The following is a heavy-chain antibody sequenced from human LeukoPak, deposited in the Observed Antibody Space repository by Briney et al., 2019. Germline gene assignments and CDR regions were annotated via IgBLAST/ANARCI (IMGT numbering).Heavy chain of an antibody. J-gene: IGHJ6*03. Sequence: PGGSLRLSCAASGFSFSGFGMNWVRQAPGKGLEWISYIGSSGSAGGNIYYAVSVKGRFTVSRDNAKDSLFLQMNRLQDADTAVYYCARAPTPYFTYYMDVWGKGTTVTVSS. CDR1: GFSFSGFG. CDR2: IGSSGSAGGNI. V-gene: IGHV3-48*02. D-gene: IGHD2-21*01. CDR3: ARAPTPYFTYYMDV.